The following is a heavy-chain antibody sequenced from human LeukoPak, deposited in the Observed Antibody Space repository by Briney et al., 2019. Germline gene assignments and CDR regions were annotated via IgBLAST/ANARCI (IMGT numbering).Heavy chain of an antibody. Sequence: SVKVSCKASGGTFSSYAISWVRQAPGQGLEWMGRIIPIFGIANYAQKFQGRVTITADKSTSTAYMELSSLRSEDTVVYYCASIGTYYYDSSGYSPYYYYYGMDVWGQGTTVTVSS. J-gene: IGHJ6*02. CDR2: IIPIFGIA. CDR1: GGTFSSYA. D-gene: IGHD3-22*01. CDR3: ASIGTYYYDSSGYSPYYYYYGMDV. V-gene: IGHV1-69*04.